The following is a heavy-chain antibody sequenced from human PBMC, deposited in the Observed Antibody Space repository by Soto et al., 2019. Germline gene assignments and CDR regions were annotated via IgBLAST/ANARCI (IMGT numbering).Heavy chain of an antibody. CDR1: GFTFSTYS. D-gene: IGHD3-10*01. CDR3: ARRYHFDSGTSLFYFDY. Sequence: GGSLRLSCAASGFTFSTYSMNWVRQAPGKGLEWVSYISSSSSTIFYTDSVKGRFTVSRDNAKNSLYLQMNSLRAEDTAVYYCARRYHFDSGTSLFYFDYWGQGTLVTVSS. CDR2: ISSSSSTI. V-gene: IGHV3-48*01. J-gene: IGHJ4*02.